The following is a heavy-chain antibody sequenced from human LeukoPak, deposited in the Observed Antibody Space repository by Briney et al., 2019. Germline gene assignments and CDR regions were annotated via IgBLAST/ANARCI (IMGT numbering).Heavy chain of an antibody. CDR1: GYTFTSYG. CDR2: ISAYNGNT. CDR3: ARGGVIIAAAGTFDY. D-gene: IGHD6-13*01. Sequence: ASVKVTCKAAGYTFTSYGISCVRQAPGQGLEWMGWISAYNGNTNYAQKLQGRVTMTTDTSTSTAYMELRSPRSDDTAVYYCARGGVIIAAAGTFDYWGQGTLVTVSS. J-gene: IGHJ4*02. V-gene: IGHV1-18*01.